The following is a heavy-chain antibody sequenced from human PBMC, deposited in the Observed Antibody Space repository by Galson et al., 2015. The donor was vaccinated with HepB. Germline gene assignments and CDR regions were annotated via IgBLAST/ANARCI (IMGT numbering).Heavy chain of an antibody. D-gene: IGHD5-12*01. CDR2: IYYSGST. V-gene: IGHV4-39*07. CDR1: GGSISSSRYY. CDR3: ARAQWLRDFDY. Sequence: ETLSLTCTVSGGSISSSRYYWGWIRQPPGKGLEWIGSIYYSGSTYYNPSLKSRVTISVDTSKNQFSLRLSSVTAEDTAVYYCARAQWLRDFDYWGQGTLVTVSS. J-gene: IGHJ4*02.